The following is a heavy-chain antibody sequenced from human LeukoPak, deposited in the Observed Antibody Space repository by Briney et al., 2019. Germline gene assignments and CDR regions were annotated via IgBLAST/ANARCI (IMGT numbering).Heavy chain of an antibody. CDR3: SRERELPNDAFDI. J-gene: IGHJ3*02. V-gene: IGHV3-74*01. D-gene: IGHD1-26*01. CDR2: INSDGSRT. CDR1: GFTFSSYW. Sequence: GGSLRLSCAASGFTFSSYWMHWVRQAPGKGLVWVSRINSDGSRTSYADSVKGRFTISRDNAKNMLYLQMNSLRAEDTAVYYCSRERELPNDAFDIWGQGTMVTVSS.